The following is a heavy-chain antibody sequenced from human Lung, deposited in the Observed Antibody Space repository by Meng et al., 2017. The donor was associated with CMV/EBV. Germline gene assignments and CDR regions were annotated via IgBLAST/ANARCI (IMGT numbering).Heavy chain of an antibody. Sequence: SCAASGFTFSNFAMSWVRLPPGKGLQWVSPITASGGSTYYADSVKGRFTVSRDNSKSTLYLQMNSLRAEDTAIYYCAKAYSSSWYRENYDYWGQGTXVTVSS. J-gene: IGHJ4*02. CDR3: AKAYSSSWYRENYDY. CDR2: ITASGGST. D-gene: IGHD6-13*01. CDR1: GFTFSNFA. V-gene: IGHV3-23*01.